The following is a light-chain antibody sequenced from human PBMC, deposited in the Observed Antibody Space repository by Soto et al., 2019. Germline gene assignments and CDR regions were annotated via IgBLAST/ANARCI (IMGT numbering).Light chain of an antibody. CDR1: SSDVGAYNY. Sequence: QSALTQPASVSGSPGQSITISCTGTSSDVGAYNYVSWFQQDPGKAPKLMIYDVSNRPSGVSNRFSGSKSGNTASLTISGLQAEDEADYYCSSYTSSSTRVWVFGGGTKLTVL. CDR3: SSYTSSSTRVWV. V-gene: IGLV2-14*01. J-gene: IGLJ3*02. CDR2: DVS.